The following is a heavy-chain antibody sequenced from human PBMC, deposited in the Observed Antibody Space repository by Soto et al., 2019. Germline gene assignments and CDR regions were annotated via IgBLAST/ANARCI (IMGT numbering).Heavy chain of an antibody. D-gene: IGHD3-10*01. Sequence: GASVKVSCKASGYTFTSYYMHWVRQAPGQGLEWMGIINPSGGSTSYAQKFQGRVTMTRDTSTSTVYMELSSLRSEDTGIYYCARARITMVREVIKYNMDVWGQGTTVTVSS. CDR3: ARARITMVREVIKYNMDV. CDR1: GYTFTSYY. CDR2: INPSGGST. V-gene: IGHV1-46*01. J-gene: IGHJ6*02.